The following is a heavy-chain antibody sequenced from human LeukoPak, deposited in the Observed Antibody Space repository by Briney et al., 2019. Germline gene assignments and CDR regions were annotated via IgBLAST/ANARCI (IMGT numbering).Heavy chain of an antibody. D-gene: IGHD3-10*01. CDR3: ARGTMVRGVTWYFDL. J-gene: IGHJ2*01. V-gene: IGHV4-34*01. CDR2: INHSGST. CDR1: GGSFSGYY. Sequence: SSETLSLTCAVYGGSFSGYYGSWIRQPPGKGLEWIGEINHSGSTNYNPSLKSRVTISVDTSKNQFSLKLSSVTAADTAVYYCARGTMVRGVTWYFDLWGRGTLVTVSS.